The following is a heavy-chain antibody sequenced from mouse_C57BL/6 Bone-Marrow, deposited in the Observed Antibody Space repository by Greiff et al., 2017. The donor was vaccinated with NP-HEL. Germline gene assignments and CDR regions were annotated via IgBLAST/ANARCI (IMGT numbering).Heavy chain of an antibody. CDR2: INPNNGGT. CDR1: GYTFTDYY. Sequence: EVQLQQSGPELVKPGASVKISCKASGYTFTDYYMNWVKQSHGKSLEWIGDINPNNGGTSYNQKFKGKATLTVDKSSSTAYMELRSLTSEDSAVYYCALERDYYFDYWGQGTTLTVSS. V-gene: IGHV1-26*01. CDR3: ALERDYYFDY. J-gene: IGHJ2*01.